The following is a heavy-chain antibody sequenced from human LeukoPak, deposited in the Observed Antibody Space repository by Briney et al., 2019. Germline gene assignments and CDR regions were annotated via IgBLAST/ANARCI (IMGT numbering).Heavy chain of an antibody. Sequence: PSETLSLTCIVSGGSIRDTSFYWGWIREPPGKGLEWIGTFYKDGSTFYNPSLKTRVLISADTSKNQFSLKLTSVTAADRAVYYCARQYYYYYMDVWGKGTTVTVSS. CDR2: FYKDGST. CDR1: GGSIRDTSFY. V-gene: IGHV4-39*07. CDR3: ARQYYYYYMDV. J-gene: IGHJ6*03.